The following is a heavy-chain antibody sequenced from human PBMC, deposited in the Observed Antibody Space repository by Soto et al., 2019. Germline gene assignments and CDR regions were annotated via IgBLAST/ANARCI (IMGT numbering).Heavy chain of an antibody. CDR2: IYWDDDK. CDR3: AHSGKIAAAACFDY. J-gene: IGHJ4*02. CDR1: GFSLSTSGVG. Sequence: QITLKESGPTLVKPTQTLTLTCTFSGFSLSTSGVGVGWIRQPPGKALEWLALIYWDDDKRYSPSLKSRLTITKYTCXNQVVLTMTNMDPVDTATYYCAHSGKIAAAACFDYWGQGTLVTVSS. V-gene: IGHV2-5*02. D-gene: IGHD6-13*01.